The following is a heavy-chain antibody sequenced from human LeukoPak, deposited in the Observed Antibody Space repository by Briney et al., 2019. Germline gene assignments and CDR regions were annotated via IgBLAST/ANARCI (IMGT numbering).Heavy chain of an antibody. J-gene: IGHJ4*02. CDR3: ASWVLSGTYARTFDY. D-gene: IGHD3-16*01. CDR2: IIPIFGTA. Sequence: GSSVKLSCKASGGTFSSYAISWVRQAPGQGLEWMGGIIPIFGTANYAQKFQGRVTITADKSTSTAYMELSSLRSEDMVVYYCASWVLSGTYARTFDYWGQGALVTVSS. CDR1: GGTFSSYA. V-gene: IGHV1-69*06.